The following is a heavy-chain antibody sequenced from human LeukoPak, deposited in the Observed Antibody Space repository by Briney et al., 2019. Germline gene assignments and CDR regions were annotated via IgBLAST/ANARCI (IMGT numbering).Heavy chain of an antibody. D-gene: IGHD3-16*01. Sequence: PGGSLRLSCAASGFTFSSYWMSWVRQAPGKGLEWVSGISWNSGSIGYADSVKGRFTISRDNAKNSLYLQMNSLRAEDTALYYCASLGGADDAFDIWGQGTMVTVSS. V-gene: IGHV3-9*01. CDR1: GFTFSSYW. CDR3: ASLGGADDAFDI. CDR2: ISWNSGSI. J-gene: IGHJ3*02.